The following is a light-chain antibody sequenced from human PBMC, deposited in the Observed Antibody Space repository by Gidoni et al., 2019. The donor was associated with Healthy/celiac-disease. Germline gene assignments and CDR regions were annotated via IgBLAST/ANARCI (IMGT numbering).Light chain of an antibody. CDR2: DAS. V-gene: IGKV3-11*01. J-gene: IGKJ4*01. CDR3: QQRSNWHLT. CDR1: QSVSSY. Sequence: EIVLTQSPATLSLSPGERATLSCRASQSVSSYLAWYQQKPGQAPRLLIYDASSLATGIPARFSGSGSGADFTLTISSLEPEDFAVYYCQQRSNWHLTFGGGTKVEIK.